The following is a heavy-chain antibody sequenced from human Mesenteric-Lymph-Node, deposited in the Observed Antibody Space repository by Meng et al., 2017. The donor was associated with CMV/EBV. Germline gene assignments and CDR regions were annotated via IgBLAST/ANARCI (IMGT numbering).Heavy chain of an antibody. Sequence: ASVKVSCKASGYTFTTYDINWVRQATGQELEWMGWMSIYNANTNYAQKFQGRVTMTTDTSTNTAYMELRSLTSDDTAMYYCANIDPTFSWFDPWGQGTLVTVSS. V-gene: IGHV1-18*01. J-gene: IGHJ5*02. CDR1: GYTFTTYD. CDR3: ANIDPTFSWFDP. D-gene: IGHD2-15*01. CDR2: MSIYNANT.